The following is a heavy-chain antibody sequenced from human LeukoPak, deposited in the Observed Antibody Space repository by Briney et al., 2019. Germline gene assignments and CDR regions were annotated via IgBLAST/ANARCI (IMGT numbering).Heavy chain of an antibody. CDR2: ISYDGSNK. Sequence: GRSLRLSCAASGFTFSSYAMHWVRRAPGKGLEWVAVISYDGSNKYYADSVKGRFTISRDNSKNTLYLQMNSLRAEDTAVYYCARDAGSSGYYGMDVWGQGTTVTVSS. CDR1: GFTFSSYA. CDR3: ARDAGSSGYYGMDV. J-gene: IGHJ6*02. V-gene: IGHV3-30-3*01. D-gene: IGHD3-22*01.